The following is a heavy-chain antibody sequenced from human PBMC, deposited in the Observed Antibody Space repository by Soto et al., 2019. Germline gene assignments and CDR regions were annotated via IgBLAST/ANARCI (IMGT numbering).Heavy chain of an antibody. D-gene: IGHD2-15*01. J-gene: IGHJ6*02. V-gene: IGHV2-5*02. Sequence: QITLKESGPTLVKPTQTLTLTCTFSGFSLSTSGVGVGWIRQPPGKALEWLALIYWDDDKRYSPSLTSRLNIIQDTSKNQVVLTMTTMDPVDTATYYCAHVLVVVANYGMDVWGQGTTVTVSS. CDR1: GFSLSTSGVG. CDR3: AHVLVVVANYGMDV. CDR2: IYWDDDK.